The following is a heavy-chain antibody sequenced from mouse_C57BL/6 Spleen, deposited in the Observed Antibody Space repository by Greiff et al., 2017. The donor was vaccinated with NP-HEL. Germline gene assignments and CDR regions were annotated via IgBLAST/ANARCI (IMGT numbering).Heavy chain of an antibody. CDR2: IYPRDGST. V-gene: IGHV1-85*01. Sequence: VKLVESGPELVKPGASVKLSCKASGYTFTSYDINWVKQRPGQGLEWIGWIYPRDGSTKYNEKFKGKATLTVDTSSSTAYMELHSLTSEDSAVYFCARGLSNYDWYFDVWGTGTTVTVSS. J-gene: IGHJ1*03. CDR1: GYTFTSYD. D-gene: IGHD2-5*01. CDR3: ARGLSNYDWYFDV.